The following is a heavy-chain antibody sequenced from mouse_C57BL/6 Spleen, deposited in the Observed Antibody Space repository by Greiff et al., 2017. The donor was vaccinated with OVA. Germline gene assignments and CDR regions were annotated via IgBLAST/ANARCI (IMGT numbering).Heavy chain of an antibody. Sequence: EVKVEESGGGLVKPGGSLKLSCAASGFTFSDYGMHWVRQAPEKGLEWVAYISSGSSTIYYADTVKGRFTISRDNAKNTLFLQMTSLRSEDTARYYCARGQATDYWGQGTTLTVSS. V-gene: IGHV5-17*01. CDR1: GFTFSDYG. CDR2: ISSGSSTI. J-gene: IGHJ2*01. CDR3: ARGQATDY.